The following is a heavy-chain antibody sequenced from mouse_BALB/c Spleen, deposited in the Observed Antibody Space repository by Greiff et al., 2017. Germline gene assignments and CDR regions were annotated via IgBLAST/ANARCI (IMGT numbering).Heavy chain of an antibody. Sequence: EVKLMESGPGLVKPSQSLSLTCTVTGYSITSDYAWNWIRQFPGNKLEWMGYISYSGSTSYNPSLKSRISITRDTSKNQFFLQLNSVTTEDTATYYCARRDDYDGAWFAYWGQGTLVTVSA. J-gene: IGHJ3*01. CDR3: ARRDDYDGAWFAY. D-gene: IGHD2-4*01. V-gene: IGHV3-2*02. CDR1: GYSITSDYA. CDR2: ISYSGST.